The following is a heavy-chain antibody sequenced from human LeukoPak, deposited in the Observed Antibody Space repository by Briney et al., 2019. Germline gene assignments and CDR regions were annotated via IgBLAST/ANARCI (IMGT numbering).Heavy chain of an antibody. CDR1: GFTVSSNY. V-gene: IGHV3-53*01. D-gene: IGHD3-22*01. Sequence: GGSLRLSCAASGFTVSSNYMSWVRQAPGKGLEWVSVIYSGGSTCYADSVKGRFTISRDNSKNTLYLQMNSLRAEDTAVYYCARVEDSSGYYSDYWGQGTLVTVSS. CDR3: ARVEDSSGYYSDY. J-gene: IGHJ4*02. CDR2: IYSGGST.